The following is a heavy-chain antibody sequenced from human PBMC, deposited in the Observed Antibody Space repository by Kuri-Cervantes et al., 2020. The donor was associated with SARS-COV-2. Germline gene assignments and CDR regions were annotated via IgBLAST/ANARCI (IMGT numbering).Heavy chain of an antibody. D-gene: IGHD4/OR15-4a*01. J-gene: IGHJ3*02. CDR1: GDTFTYRF. CDR2: ITPFKGNT. CDR3: ARSGPGAISREDGALDI. V-gene: IGHV1-45*02. Sequence: SVKVSCKASGDTFTYRFLHWVRQAPGQAPEWLGWITPFKGNTKYAQRFQDRVTITRDRSMNTAYMELNSLRSEDTAMYYCARSGPGAISREDGALDIWGQGTMVTVSS.